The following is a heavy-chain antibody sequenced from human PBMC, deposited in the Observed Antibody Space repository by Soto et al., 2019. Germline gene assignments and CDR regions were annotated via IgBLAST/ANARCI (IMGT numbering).Heavy chain of an antibody. CDR2: TRNKANSYTT. Sequence: EVQLVESGGGLVQPGGSLRLSCAASGFTFSDHYMDWVRQAPGKGLEWVGRTRNKANSYTTEYAASVKGRFTISRDDSKNPLYLQMNSLKTEDTAVYYCARGGYYGSGSYLGAFDIWGQGTMVTVSS. CDR3: ARGGYYGSGSYLGAFDI. J-gene: IGHJ3*02. D-gene: IGHD3-10*01. CDR1: GFTFSDHY. V-gene: IGHV3-72*01.